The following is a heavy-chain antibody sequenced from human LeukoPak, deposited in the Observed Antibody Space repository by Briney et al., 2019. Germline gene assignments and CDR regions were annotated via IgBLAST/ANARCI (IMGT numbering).Heavy chain of an antibody. CDR3: AKDAIGQYRPYYCDH. CDR2: ISGSGGST. J-gene: IGHJ4*02. CDR1: GFSFSNFA. V-gene: IGHV3-23*01. Sequence: GGSLRLSCEVSGFSFSNFAMSWVRQAAGKGLEWVSAISGSGGSTYYAESVQGRFTISRDNSKNTLYLQMNSLRAEDTAVYYCAKDAIGQYRPYYCDHWGQGTLVPVSS. D-gene: IGHD3-16*02.